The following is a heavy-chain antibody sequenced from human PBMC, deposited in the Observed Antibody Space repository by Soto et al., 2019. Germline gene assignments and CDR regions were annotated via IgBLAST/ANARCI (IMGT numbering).Heavy chain of an antibody. Sequence: EVQLLESGGGLVQPGGSLRLSCAASGFTFSNYCMHWVRQVSGKGLVWVSRIRSGGGGTSYADSVKGRFTISRDNTKNTRYLQMMSLRVEDTAVYYSARGCSSTSRYVGATYSSMDVWGKGTTVTVSS. D-gene: IGHD2-2*01. CDR1: GFTFSNYC. CDR2: IRSGGGGT. V-gene: IGHV3-74*01. CDR3: ARGCSSTSRYVGATYSSMDV. J-gene: IGHJ6*03.